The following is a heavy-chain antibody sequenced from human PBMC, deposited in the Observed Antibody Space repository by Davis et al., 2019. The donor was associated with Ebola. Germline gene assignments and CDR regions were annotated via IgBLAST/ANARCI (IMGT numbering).Heavy chain of an antibody. J-gene: IGHJ5*02. D-gene: IGHD2-21*01. V-gene: IGHV3-74*01. CDR2: VDSGGRTT. Sequence: GESLKISCAASGFTFTDYWMHWVRQGPGKGLEWPSLVDSGGRTTRHADSVRGRFTISRDNAKNTLYLQMNSLRVEDTAVYFCASLEHRKGGSWGQGTLVTVSS. CDR3: ASLEHRKGGS. CDR1: GFTFTDYW.